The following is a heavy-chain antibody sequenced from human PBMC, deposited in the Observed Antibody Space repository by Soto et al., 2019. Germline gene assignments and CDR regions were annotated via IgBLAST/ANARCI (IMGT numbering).Heavy chain of an antibody. CDR3: AIEAAGFGH. D-gene: IGHD3-3*01. CDR2: IRSKASNYAT. Sequence: EVQLVESGGGLVQPGGSMRLSCAASGFSFSVSSMHWVRQASGKGLEWLGRIRSKASNYATTYSESVRGRFIISRDDSQDTMFRQMNSLRTEATAMYYCAIEAAGFGHWGQGTLVTVSS. CDR1: GFSFSVSS. V-gene: IGHV3-73*01. J-gene: IGHJ4*02.